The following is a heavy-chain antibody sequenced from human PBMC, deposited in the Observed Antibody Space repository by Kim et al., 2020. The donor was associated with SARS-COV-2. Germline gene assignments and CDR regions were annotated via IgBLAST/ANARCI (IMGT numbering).Heavy chain of an antibody. CDR1: GFTFSNAW. J-gene: IGHJ3*02. V-gene: IGHV3-15*01. D-gene: IGHD1-26*01. Sequence: GGSLRLSCAASGFTFSNAWMSWVRQAPGKGLEWVGRIKSKTDGGTTDYAAPVKGRFTISRDDSKNTLYLQMNSLKTEDTAVYYCTTEFSSGGSYYGLAFDIWGQGTMVTVSS. CDR2: IKSKTDGGTT. CDR3: TTEFSSGGSYYGLAFDI.